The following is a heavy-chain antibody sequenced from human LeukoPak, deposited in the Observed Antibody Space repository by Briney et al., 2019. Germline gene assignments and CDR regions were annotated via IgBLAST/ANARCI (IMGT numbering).Heavy chain of an antibody. Sequence: ASVKVSCKASGGTFSSYAISWVRQAPGQGLEWMGGIIPIFGTANYAQKFQGRVTITADESTSTAYMELSSLRSEDTAVYYCAAAPPYYDILTGDSYYYGMDVWGQGTTVTVSS. CDR3: AAAPPYYDILTGDSYYYGMDV. CDR2: IIPIFGTA. J-gene: IGHJ6*02. V-gene: IGHV1-69*13. D-gene: IGHD3-9*01. CDR1: GGTFSSYA.